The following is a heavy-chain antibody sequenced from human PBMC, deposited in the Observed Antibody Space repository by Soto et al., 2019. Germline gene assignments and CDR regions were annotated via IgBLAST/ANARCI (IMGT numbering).Heavy chain of an antibody. CDR2: IIPIFGTA. CDR3: ARQAVAGIVFALYYGMDV. Sequence: QVQLVQSGAEVKKPGSSVKVSCKASGGTFSSYAISWVRQAPGQGLEWMGGIIPIFGTANYAQKFQGRVTITADESTSTAYMELSSVRSEDTAVYYCARQAVAGIVFALYYGMDVWGQGTTVTVSS. J-gene: IGHJ6*02. D-gene: IGHD6-19*01. CDR1: GGTFSSYA. V-gene: IGHV1-69*12.